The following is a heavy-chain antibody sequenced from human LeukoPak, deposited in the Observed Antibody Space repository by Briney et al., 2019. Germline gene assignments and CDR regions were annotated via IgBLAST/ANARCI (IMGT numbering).Heavy chain of an antibody. Sequence: PSETLSLTCAVYGGSFSGYYWSWIRQPPGNGLEWIGEINHSGSTNYNPSLKSRVTISVDTSKNQFSLKLSSVTAADTAVYYCARGFAYYYGSGSLRFDPWGQGTLVTVSS. V-gene: IGHV4-34*01. CDR3: ARGFAYYYGSGSLRFDP. CDR1: GGSFSGYY. J-gene: IGHJ5*02. D-gene: IGHD3-10*01. CDR2: INHSGST.